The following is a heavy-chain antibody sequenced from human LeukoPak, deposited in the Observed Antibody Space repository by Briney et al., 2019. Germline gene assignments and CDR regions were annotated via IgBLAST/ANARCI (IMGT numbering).Heavy chain of an antibody. Sequence: ASVKVSCKASGYTFTGYYIQWVRQAPGQGLEWMGWINPHSGGTNYAQEFQGRVTMTRDTSISAAYMELSSLRSEDTAVYYCAREGSGYDGDYDYWGQGTLVTVSS. CDR3: AREGSGYDGDYDY. D-gene: IGHD5-12*01. CDR2: INPHSGGT. J-gene: IGHJ4*02. V-gene: IGHV1-2*02. CDR1: GYTFTGYY.